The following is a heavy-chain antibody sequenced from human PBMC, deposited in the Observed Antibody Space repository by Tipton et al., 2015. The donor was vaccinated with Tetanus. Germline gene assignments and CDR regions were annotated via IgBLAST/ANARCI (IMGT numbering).Heavy chain of an antibody. Sequence: QLVQSGAEVKKPGASVKVSCKASGYTLTSYHMHWVRQAPGQGLEWMGIINPIGGSTSYAQKFQGRITMTGDTSTSTVYMDLNSLRSEDTAVYYCAKAVRGRDVFDLWGQGTLVSVSS. V-gene: IGHV1-46*01. D-gene: IGHD3-10*01. CDR1: GYTLTSYH. CDR3: AKAVRGRDVFDL. CDR2: INPIGGST. J-gene: IGHJ3*01.